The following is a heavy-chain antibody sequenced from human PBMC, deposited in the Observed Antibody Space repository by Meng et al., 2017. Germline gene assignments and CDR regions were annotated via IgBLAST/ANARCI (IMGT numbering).Heavy chain of an antibody. D-gene: IGHD2-15*01. CDR2: ISSSSSYI. V-gene: IGHV3-21*01. CDR1: GFTFSSYS. Sequence: ETLSLTCAASGFTFSSYSMNWVRQAPGKGLERVSSISSSSSYIYYADSVKGRFTISRDNAKNSLYLQMNSLRAEDTAVYYCARASFRDRYCSGGSCATDYWGQGTLVTVSS. CDR3: ARASFRDRYCSGGSCATDY. J-gene: IGHJ4*02.